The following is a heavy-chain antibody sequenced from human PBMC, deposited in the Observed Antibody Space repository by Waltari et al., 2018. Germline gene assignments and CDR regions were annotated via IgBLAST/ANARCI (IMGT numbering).Heavy chain of an antibody. D-gene: IGHD1-26*01. CDR1: GGSIRSSSYY. CDR2: IYFSVSN. CDR3: AGRGIGSWGDDAFDI. V-gene: IGHV4-39*01. J-gene: IGHJ3*02. Sequence: QLQLQESGPGLVKPSETLSLTCTVSGGSIRSSSYYWGWIRQPPGKGLEWIGSIYFSVSNAYTPTLKCRVTIAIDTSKNQFSLKLSSVTAADTAVYYCAGRGIGSWGDDAFDIWGQGTMVIVSS.